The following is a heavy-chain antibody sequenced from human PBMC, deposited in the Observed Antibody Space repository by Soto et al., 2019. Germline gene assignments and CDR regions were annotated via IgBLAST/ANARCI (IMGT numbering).Heavy chain of an antibody. CDR3: ARESYYYGMDV. Sequence: PSESLSLTCAFYVGSFSGYYWSWIRQPPGKGLEWIGEINHSGSTNYNPSLKSRVTISVDTSKNQFSLKLSSVTAADTAVYYCARESYYYGMDVWGQGTTVTVSS. V-gene: IGHV4-34*01. J-gene: IGHJ6*02. CDR2: INHSGST. CDR1: VGSFSGYY.